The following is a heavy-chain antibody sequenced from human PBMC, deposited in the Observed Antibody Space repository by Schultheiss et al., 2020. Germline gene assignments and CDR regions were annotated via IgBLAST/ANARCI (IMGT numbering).Heavy chain of an antibody. CDR3: VVVAATPFYFDY. CDR2: ISSSSSYT. D-gene: IGHD2-15*01. J-gene: IGHJ4*02. V-gene: IGHV3-11*03. CDR1: GFTFSDYY. Sequence: GGSLRLSCAASGFTFSDYYMSWIRQAPGKGLEWVSYISSSSSYTNYADSVKGRFTISRDNAKNSLYLQMNSLRAEDTAVYYCVVVAATPFYFDYWGQGTLVTVSS.